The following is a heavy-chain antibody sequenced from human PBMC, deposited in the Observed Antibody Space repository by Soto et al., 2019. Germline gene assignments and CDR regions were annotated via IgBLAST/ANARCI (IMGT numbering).Heavy chain of an antibody. D-gene: IGHD6-19*01. CDR2: INQSGVT. V-gene: IGHV4-34*01. CDR3: AGMPYTSGLRFDP. J-gene: IGHJ5*01. CDR1: GGSFSGYY. Sequence: SETLSLTCAVYGGSFSGYYWSWIRQPPGKGLEWIGEINQSGVTSYNPSLKSRVTISLDRANNQYSLKLSSVTAADTAVYYCAGMPYTSGLRFDPWGPETLVTVSS.